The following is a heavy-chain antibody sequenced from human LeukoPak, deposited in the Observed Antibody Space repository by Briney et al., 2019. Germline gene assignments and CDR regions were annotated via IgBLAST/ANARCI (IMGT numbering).Heavy chain of an antibody. CDR1: GDSVSSNSAA. Sequence: SQTLSLTCAISGDSVSSNSAAWNWIRQSPSRGLEWLGRTYYRSKWYSDYAVSVKSRITINPDTSKNQFSLKLSSVTAADTAVYYCARAGGYYYDSSGIYYFDYWGQGTLVTVSS. CDR3: ARAGGYYYDSSGIYYFDY. J-gene: IGHJ4*02. D-gene: IGHD3-22*01. CDR2: TYYRSKWYS. V-gene: IGHV6-1*01.